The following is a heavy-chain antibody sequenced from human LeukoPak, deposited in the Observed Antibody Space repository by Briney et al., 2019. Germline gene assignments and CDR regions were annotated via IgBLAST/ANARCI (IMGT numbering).Heavy chain of an antibody. D-gene: IGHD6-19*01. J-gene: IGHJ3*02. CDR3: ARGSVLLATDSSGWPDAFDI. V-gene: IGHV3-53*01. CDR2: IYSGGST. Sequence: GGSLRLSCAASGFTVSSNYMSWVRQAPGKGLEWVSVIYSGGSTYYADSVKGRLTISRDNSKNTLYLQMNSLRAEDTAVYYCARGSVLLATDSSGWPDAFDIWGQGTMVTVSS. CDR1: GFTVSSNY.